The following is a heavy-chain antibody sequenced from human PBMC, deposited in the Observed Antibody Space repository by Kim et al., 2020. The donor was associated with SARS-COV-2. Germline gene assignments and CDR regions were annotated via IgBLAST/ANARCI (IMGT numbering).Heavy chain of an antibody. D-gene: IGHD3-22*01. CDR3: ARREVEWLLLHYYYGMDV. J-gene: IGHJ6*02. Sequence: SVKVSCKASGGTFSSYAISWVRQAPGQGLEWMGGIIPIFGTANYAQKFQGRVTITADESTSTAYMELSSLRSEDTAVYYCARREVEWLLLHYYYGMDVWGQGTTVTVSS. V-gene: IGHV1-69*13. CDR2: IIPIFGTA. CDR1: GGTFSSYA.